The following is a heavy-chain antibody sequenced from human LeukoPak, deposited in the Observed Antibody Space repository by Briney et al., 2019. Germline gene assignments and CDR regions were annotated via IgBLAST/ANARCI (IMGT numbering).Heavy chain of an antibody. D-gene: IGHD2-15*01. J-gene: IGHJ4*02. V-gene: IGHV3-30*02. CDR1: GFTFSSYG. CDR3: AGLDIVVVVAATQDY. CDR2: IRYDGSNK. Sequence: GGSLRLSCAASGFTFSSYGMHWVRQAPGKGLEWVAFIRYDGSNKYYADSVKGRFTISRDNSKNTLYLQMNSLRAEDTAVYYCAGLDIVVVVAATQDYWGQGTLVTVSS.